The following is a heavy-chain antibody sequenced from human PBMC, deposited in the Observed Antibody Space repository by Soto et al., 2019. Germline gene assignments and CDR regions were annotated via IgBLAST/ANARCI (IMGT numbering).Heavy chain of an antibody. CDR2: IYHSGST. V-gene: IGHV4-39*07. Sequence: PSETLSLTCTVSGGSMSSSSTYHWGWMRQPPGKGLEWIGNIYHSGSTYYNPSLKSRVTISVDRSKNQFSLKLSSVTAADTAVYYCARESGSVVVVPVPVARYYYYGMDVWGQGTTVTVSS. D-gene: IGHD2-2*01. CDR3: ARESGSVVVVPVPVARYYYYGMDV. J-gene: IGHJ6*02. CDR1: GGSMSSSSTYH.